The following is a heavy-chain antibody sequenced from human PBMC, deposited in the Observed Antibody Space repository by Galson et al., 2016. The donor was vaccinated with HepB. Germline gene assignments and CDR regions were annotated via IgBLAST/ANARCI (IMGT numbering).Heavy chain of an antibody. CDR2: ITTKADNYAT. CDR1: GFTLSGSS. Sequence: SLRLSCAASGFTLSGSSVHWVRQASGKGLEWVGRITTKADNYATAYGASVKGRFTISRDDSENTAYLQMNSLKIEDTAIYYCSSYVSSSSGTDYYWGQGSPVTVSS. J-gene: IGHJ4*02. CDR3: SSYVSSSSGTDYY. V-gene: IGHV3-73*01. D-gene: IGHD3-10*01.